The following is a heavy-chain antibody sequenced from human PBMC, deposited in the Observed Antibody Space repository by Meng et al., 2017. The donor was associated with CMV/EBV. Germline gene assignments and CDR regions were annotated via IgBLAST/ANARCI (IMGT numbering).Heavy chain of an antibody. CDR3: ARGGNWFDP. CDR2: INHSGST. CDR1: GGSFSGYY. Sequence: QVQAPQWGAGLFKPSETLALTCAVYGGSFSGYYWSWLRQPPGKGLEWIGEINHSGSTNYNPSLKSRVTISVDTSKNQFSLKLSSVTAADTAVYYCARGGNWFDPWGQGTLVTVSS. V-gene: IGHV4-34*01. J-gene: IGHJ5*02.